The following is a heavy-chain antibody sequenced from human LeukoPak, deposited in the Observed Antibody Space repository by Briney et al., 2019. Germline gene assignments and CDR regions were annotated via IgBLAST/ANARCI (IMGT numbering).Heavy chain of an antibody. V-gene: IGHV4-34*01. D-gene: IGHD5-12*01. CDR3: ARGRYSGYDNFDY. CDR1: GGSFSGYY. Sequence: PSETLSLTCAVYGGSFSGYYWSWIRQPPGKGLEWIGEINHSGSTNYNPSLKSRVTISVDTSKNQFSLKLSSVTAADTAVYYCARGRYSGYDNFDYWGQGTLVTVSS. J-gene: IGHJ4*02. CDR2: INHSGST.